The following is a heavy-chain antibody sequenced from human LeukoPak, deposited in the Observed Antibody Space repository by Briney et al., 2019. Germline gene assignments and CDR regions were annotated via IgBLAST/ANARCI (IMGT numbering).Heavy chain of an antibody. J-gene: IGHJ4*02. V-gene: IGHV6-1*01. Sequence: SQTLSLTCGISGDSVSSNSAAWNRIRQSPSRGLEWLGRTYYRSKWNNNYAVSVKSRITINADTSKNQFSLQLNSVTPEDTAVYYCARGWAGTVDYWGQGTLVTVSS. CDR3: ARGWAGTVDY. CDR1: GDSVSSNSAA. CDR2: TYYRSKWNN. D-gene: IGHD6-19*01.